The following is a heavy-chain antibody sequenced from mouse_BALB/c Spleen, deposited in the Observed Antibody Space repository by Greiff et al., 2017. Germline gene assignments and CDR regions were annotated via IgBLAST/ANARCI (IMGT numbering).Heavy chain of an antibody. Sequence: EVQLQQSGPELMKPGASVKISCKASGYSFTSYYMHWVKQSHGKSLEWIGYIDPFNGGTSYNQKFKGKATLTVDKSSSTAYMHLSSLTSEDSAVYYCARYLAYYGNPYYFDYWGQGTTLTVSS. CDR1: GYSFTSYY. J-gene: IGHJ2*01. CDR2: IDPFNGGT. V-gene: IGHV1S135*01. D-gene: IGHD2-10*01. CDR3: ARYLAYYGNPYYFDY.